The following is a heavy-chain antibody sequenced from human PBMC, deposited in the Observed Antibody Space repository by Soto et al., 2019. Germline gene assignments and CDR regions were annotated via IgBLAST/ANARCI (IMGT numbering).Heavy chain of an antibody. J-gene: IGHJ4*02. CDR3: ARRGSGSYYDY. Sequence: GSLRLSCAASGFTFSSYAMRWVRQAPVKGLEWVSAISGSGDSTYYADSVKGRFTISRDNSKNTLYLQMNSLRAEDTAIYYCARRGSGSYYDYWGQGTLVTVSS. D-gene: IGHD1-26*01. CDR2: ISGSGDST. V-gene: IGHV3-23*01. CDR1: GFTFSSYA.